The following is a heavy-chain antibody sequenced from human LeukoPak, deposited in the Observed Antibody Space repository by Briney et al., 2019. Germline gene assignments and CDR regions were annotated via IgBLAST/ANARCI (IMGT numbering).Heavy chain of an antibody. CDR2: ISYDGSNK. D-gene: IGHD6-19*01. J-gene: IGHJ4*02. Sequence: GGSLRLSCAASGFTFSSYGMHWVRQAPGKGLEWVAVISYDGSNKYYADSVKGRFTISRDNSKNTLYLQMNSLRAEDTAVYYCASQPAVAGHFDYWGQGTLVTVSS. V-gene: IGHV3-30*03. CDR1: GFTFSSYG. CDR3: ASQPAVAGHFDY.